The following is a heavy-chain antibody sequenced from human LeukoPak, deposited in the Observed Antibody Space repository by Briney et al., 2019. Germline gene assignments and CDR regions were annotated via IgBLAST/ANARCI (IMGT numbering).Heavy chain of an antibody. CDR2: IYYSGST. CDR1: GGSISSGGYY. D-gene: IGHD1-1*01. CDR3: ARENWNYFDY. J-gene: IGHJ4*02. V-gene: IGHV4-31*03. Sequence: SETLSLTCTVFGGSISSGGYYWSWIRQHPGKGLEWIGYIYYSGSTYYNPSLKSRVTISVDTSKNQFSLKLSSVTAADTAVYYCARENWNYFDYWGQGTLVTVSS.